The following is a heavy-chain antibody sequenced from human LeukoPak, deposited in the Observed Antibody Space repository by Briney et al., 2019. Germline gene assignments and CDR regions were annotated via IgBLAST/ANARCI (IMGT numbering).Heavy chain of an antibody. J-gene: IGHJ4*02. Sequence: PGGSLRLSCEGSGFNFNDAWMSWIRQAPGKGLEWVGRVRTTAEGETTDYGAPVRGRFIISRDDSKSMVYLQMNRLETEDTANYYCTAGLGKTDDDSWGQGTLVTVSS. CDR1: GFNFNDAW. D-gene: IGHD4-11*01. V-gene: IGHV3-15*01. CDR2: VRTTAEGETT. CDR3: TAGLGKTDDDS.